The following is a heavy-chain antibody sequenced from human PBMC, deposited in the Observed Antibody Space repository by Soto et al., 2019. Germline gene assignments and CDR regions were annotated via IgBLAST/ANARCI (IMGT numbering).Heavy chain of an antibody. CDR1: EFTFSTYA. V-gene: IGHV3-15*01. CDR3: TTARGTYGAEYFQH. CDR2: ISDSGGTT. D-gene: IGHD4-17*01. J-gene: IGHJ1*01. Sequence: PGGSLRLSCAASEFTFSTYAMTWVRQAPGRGLQWVATISDSGGTTDYAAPVKGRFTISRDDSKNTLYLQMNSLKTEDTAVYYCTTARGTYGAEYFQHWGQGTLVTVSS.